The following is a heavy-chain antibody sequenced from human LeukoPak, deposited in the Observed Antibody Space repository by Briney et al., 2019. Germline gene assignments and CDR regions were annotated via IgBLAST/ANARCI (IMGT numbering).Heavy chain of an antibody. J-gene: IGHJ4*02. CDR3: ARGVPTITIFGVVIHFDY. D-gene: IGHD3-3*01. CDR2: IYYTGST. V-gene: IGHV4-59*01. CDR1: GDSISSYY. Sequence: SETLSLTCTVSGDSISSYYWDWIRQPPGKGLEWIAYIYYTGSTNYNPSLKSRVTISIDTSKNQFSLKLSSVTAADTAVYYCARGVPTITIFGVVIHFDYWGQGTLVTVSS.